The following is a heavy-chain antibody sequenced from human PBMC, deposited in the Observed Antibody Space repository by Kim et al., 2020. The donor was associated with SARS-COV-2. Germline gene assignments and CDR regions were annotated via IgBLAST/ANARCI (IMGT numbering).Heavy chain of an antibody. Sequence: GGSLRLSCAASGFTFSSYAMHWVRQAPGKGLEWVAVISYDGSNKYYADSVKGRFTISRDNSKNTLYLQMNSLRAEDTAVYYCARLTYSSSWYEVVDYWGQGTLVTVSS. D-gene: IGHD6-13*01. J-gene: IGHJ4*02. CDR1: GFTFSSYA. CDR3: ARLTYSSSWYEVVDY. V-gene: IGHV3-30-3*01. CDR2: ISYDGSNK.